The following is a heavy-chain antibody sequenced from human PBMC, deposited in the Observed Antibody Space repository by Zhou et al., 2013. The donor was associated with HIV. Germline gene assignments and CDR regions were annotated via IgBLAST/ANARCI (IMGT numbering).Heavy chain of an antibody. Sequence: QVQLVQSGAEAKKPGSSVKVSCKASGDTFSRYAITWVRQAPGQGLEWMGGIIPIFGTTNYAQKFQGRITITADASTSTAYMELSSLRSEDTAVYYCARDRCTGARCYSTGPFDFWGQGTLVTVSS. CDR1: GDTFSRYA. CDR2: IIPIFGTT. J-gene: IGHJ4*02. D-gene: IGHD2-15*01. V-gene: IGHV1-69*12. CDR3: ARDRCTGARCYSTGPFDF.